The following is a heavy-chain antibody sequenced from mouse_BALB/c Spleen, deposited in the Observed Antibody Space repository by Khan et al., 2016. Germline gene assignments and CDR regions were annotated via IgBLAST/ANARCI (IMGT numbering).Heavy chain of an antibody. V-gene: IGHV3-2*02. J-gene: IGHJ3*01. CDR2: ISYSGYT. CDR3: AYDGYYAWLTY. D-gene: IGHD2-3*01. CDR1: GYSITSDYA. Sequence: EVQLQESGPGLVKPSQSLSLTCTVTGYSITSDYAWNWIRQFPGNKLEWMGYISYSGYTNYNPSLKSRISITRDTSKNQFFLQLNSVTPEDTATDDCAYDGYYAWLTYWGQGTLVTVSA.